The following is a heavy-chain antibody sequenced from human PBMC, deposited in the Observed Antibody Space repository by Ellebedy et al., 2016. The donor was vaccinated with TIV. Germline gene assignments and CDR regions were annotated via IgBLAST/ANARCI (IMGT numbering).Heavy chain of an antibody. CDR3: ARDVTRSDYQYYGMDV. CDR2: ISYDGSNK. J-gene: IGHJ6*02. D-gene: IGHD1-26*01. Sequence: GESLKISXAASGFTFSSYAMHWVRQAPGKGLEWVAVISYDGSNKYYADSVKGRFTISRDNFKNTLYLQMNSLRAEDTAVYYCARDVTRSDYQYYGMDVWGQGTTVTVSS. CDR1: GFTFSSYA. V-gene: IGHV3-30*04.